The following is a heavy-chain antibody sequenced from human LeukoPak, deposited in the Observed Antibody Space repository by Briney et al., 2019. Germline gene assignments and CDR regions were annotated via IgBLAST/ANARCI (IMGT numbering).Heavy chain of an antibody. V-gene: IGHV3-74*01. CDR3: VVVVEPPDSDGFDV. CDR1: GFTFGNSW. J-gene: IGHJ3*01. D-gene: IGHD1-14*01. CDR2: INADGSNT. Sequence: HSGGSLRLSCAASGFTFGNSWVHWVRQAPGKGRVWVSLINADGSNTTYADSVKGRFTISRDNARNTLSLQMNSLTIEDTAVYYCVVVVEPPDSDGFDVWGQGTMTTVSS.